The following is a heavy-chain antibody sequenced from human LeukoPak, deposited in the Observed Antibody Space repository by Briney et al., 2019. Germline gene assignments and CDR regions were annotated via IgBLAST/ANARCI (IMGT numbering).Heavy chain of an antibody. J-gene: IGHJ4*02. D-gene: IGHD3-22*01. Sequence: GGSLRLSCAASGFTFSDYYMNWIRQAPGKGLEWVSYISSSGDTISYADSVQGRFTISRDNVKNSVYLQLNSLRAEDTAVYYCASDRSSGLYYYDSSGLLYWGQGTLVTVSS. CDR2: ISSSGDTI. CDR1: GFTFSDYY. CDR3: ASDRSSGLYYYDSSGLLY. V-gene: IGHV3-11*04.